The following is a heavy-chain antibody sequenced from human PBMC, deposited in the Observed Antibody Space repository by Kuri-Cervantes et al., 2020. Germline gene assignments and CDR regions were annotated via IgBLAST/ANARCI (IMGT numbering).Heavy chain of an antibody. CDR2: INPSGGST. D-gene: IGHD3-10*01. V-gene: IGHV1-46*01. CDR3: ARDLNYYGSGSYYDYYYYYGMDV. Sequence: ASVKVSCKASGYTFTSYYMHWVRQAPGQGLEWMGIINPSGGSTSYAQKFQGRVTMTRDTSTSTVYMELSSLRSDDTAVYYCARDLNYYGSGSYYDYYYYYGMDVWGQGTTVTVSS. CDR1: GYTFTSYY. J-gene: IGHJ6*02.